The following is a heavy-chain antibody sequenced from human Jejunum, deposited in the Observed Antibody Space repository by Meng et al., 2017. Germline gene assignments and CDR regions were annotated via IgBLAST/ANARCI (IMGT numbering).Heavy chain of an antibody. J-gene: IGHJ5*02. Sequence: QVQLQESGPGLVKPSQTLSLTCTVSGGSISGGDYYRSWIRQPPGKGLEWIGYIYHSGSTDYNPSLKSRVTISVDTSKNQFSLKLSSVTAADTAVYYCARGHQVDPWGPGTLVTVSS. V-gene: IGHV4-30-4*01. D-gene: IGHD2-2*01. CDR3: ARGHQVDP. CDR2: IYHSGST. CDR1: GGSISGGDYY.